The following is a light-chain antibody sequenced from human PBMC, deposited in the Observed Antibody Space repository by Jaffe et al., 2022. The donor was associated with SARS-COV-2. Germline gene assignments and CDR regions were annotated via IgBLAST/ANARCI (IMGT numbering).Light chain of an antibody. CDR3: GTWDSSLSAWV. CDR1: TSTIGDNY. V-gene: IGLV1-51*01. Sequence: QSVLSQPPSVSAAPGQKVTISCSGPTSTIGDNYVSWYQQLPGTAPKLLIYDNNRRPSGIPDRFSGSKSGTSATLGITGLQTGDEADYHCGTWDSSLSAWVFGGGTKLTVL. CDR2: DNN. J-gene: IGLJ3*02.